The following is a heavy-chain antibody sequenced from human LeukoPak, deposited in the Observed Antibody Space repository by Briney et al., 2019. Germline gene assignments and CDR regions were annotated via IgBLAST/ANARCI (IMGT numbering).Heavy chain of an antibody. CDR3: ASSSLLWFGGNDAFDI. Sequence: PGGSLRLSCAASGFTFSSYSMNWVRQAPGKGLEWVSSISSSSSYIYYADSVKGRFTISRDNAKNSLYLQMNSLRAEDTAVYYCASSSLLWFGGNDAFDIWGQGTMVTVSS. CDR2: ISSSSSYI. D-gene: IGHD3-10*01. CDR1: GFTFSSYS. J-gene: IGHJ3*02. V-gene: IGHV3-21*01.